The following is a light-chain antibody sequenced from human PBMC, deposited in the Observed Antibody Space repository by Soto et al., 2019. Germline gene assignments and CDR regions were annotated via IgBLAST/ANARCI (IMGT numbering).Light chain of an antibody. V-gene: IGLV2-14*01. J-gene: IGLJ1*01. CDR2: EVS. CDR1: SSDIGIYNY. CDR3: SSYTSDSTPVV. Sequence: QSALTQPASVSGSPGQSLTISCAGTSSDIGIYNYVSWYQHHPGKAPKLMIYEVSNRPSGVSNRFSGSKSGNTASLTISGLQAEDEADYYCSSYTSDSTPVVFGTGTKVTVL.